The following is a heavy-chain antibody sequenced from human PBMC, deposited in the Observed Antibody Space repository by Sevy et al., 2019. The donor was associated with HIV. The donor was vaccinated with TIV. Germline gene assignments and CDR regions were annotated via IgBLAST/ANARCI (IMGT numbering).Heavy chain of an antibody. CDR3: ARDYDFWSGYYAGGYYYYGMDV. CDR2: IYTSGST. D-gene: IGHD3-3*01. J-gene: IGHJ6*02. CDR1: GGSISSYY. Sequence: SETLSLTCTVSGGSISSYYWSWIRQPAGKGLEWIGRIYTSGSTNYNPSLKSRVTMSVDTSRNQCSLKLSSVTAADTAVYHCARDYDFWSGYYAGGYYYYGMDVWGQGTTVTVSS. V-gene: IGHV4-4*07.